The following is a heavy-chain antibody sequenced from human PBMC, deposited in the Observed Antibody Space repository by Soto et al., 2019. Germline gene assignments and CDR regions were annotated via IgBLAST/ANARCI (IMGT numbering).Heavy chain of an antibody. CDR3: AKDRGDDFWSGYYSAFDY. V-gene: IGHV3-30*18. CDR1: GFTFSSYG. D-gene: IGHD3-3*01. Sequence: PGGSLRLSCAASGFTFSSYGMHWVRQAPGKGLEWVAVISYDGSNKYYADSVKGRFTISRDNSKNTLYLQMNSLRAEDTAVYYCAKDRGDDFWSGYYSAFDYWGQGTLVTVSS. CDR2: ISYDGSNK. J-gene: IGHJ4*02.